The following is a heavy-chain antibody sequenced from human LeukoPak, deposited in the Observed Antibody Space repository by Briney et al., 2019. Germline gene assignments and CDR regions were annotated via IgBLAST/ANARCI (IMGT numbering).Heavy chain of an antibody. CDR2: IIPILGIA. CDR1: GYTVTTYG. CDR3: ARTSIAAAASDY. D-gene: IGHD6-13*01. V-gene: IGHV1-69*04. Sequence: SVKVSCKASGYTVTTYGIRWGGQAPGQGREGRGRIIPILGIANYAQKFQGRVTITADKSTSTAYMELSSLRSEDTAVYYCARTSIAAAASDYWGQGTLVTVSS. J-gene: IGHJ4*02.